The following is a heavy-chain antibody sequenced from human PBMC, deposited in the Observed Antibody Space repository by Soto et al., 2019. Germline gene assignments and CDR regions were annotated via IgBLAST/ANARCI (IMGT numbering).Heavy chain of an antibody. V-gene: IGHV3-48*03. Sequence: EVQLVESGGGLVQPGGSLRLSCAASGFTFSSYEMNWVRQAPGKGLEWVSYISSSGSTIYYADSVKGRFTISRDNAKNSLYLQMNSLRAKDTAVYYCARQYCSSTSCYPDWFDPWGQGTLVTVSS. D-gene: IGHD2-2*01. CDR1: GFTFSSYE. CDR2: ISSSGSTI. CDR3: ARQYCSSTSCYPDWFDP. J-gene: IGHJ5*02.